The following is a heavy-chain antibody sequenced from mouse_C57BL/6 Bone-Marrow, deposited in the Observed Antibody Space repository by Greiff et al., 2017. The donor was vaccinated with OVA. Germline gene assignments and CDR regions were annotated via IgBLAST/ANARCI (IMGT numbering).Heavy chain of an antibody. J-gene: IGHJ1*03. D-gene: IGHD2-1*01. CDR1: GYTFTDYY. Sequence: VQLQQSGPELVKPGASVKISCKASGYTFTDYYMNWVKQSHGKSLEWIGDINPNNGGTSYNQKFKGKATLTVDKSSSTAYMELRSLTSEDSAVYYCARRDCGNYDWYFDVWGTGTTVTVSS. V-gene: IGHV1-26*01. CDR3: ARRDCGNYDWYFDV. CDR2: INPNNGGT.